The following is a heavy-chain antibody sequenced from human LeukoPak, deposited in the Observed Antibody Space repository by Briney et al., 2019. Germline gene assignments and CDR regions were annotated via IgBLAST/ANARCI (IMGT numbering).Heavy chain of an antibody. CDR3: ASSPRFGVGGMDV. Sequence: PGRSLRLSCAASGVTFSSYGMHWVRQAPGKGLEWVAVISYDGSNKYYADSVKGRFTISRDNSKNTLYLQMNSLRAEDTAVYYCASSPRFGVGGMDVWGQGTTVTVSS. CDR1: GVTFSSYG. D-gene: IGHD3-16*01. V-gene: IGHV3-30*03. J-gene: IGHJ6*02. CDR2: ISYDGSNK.